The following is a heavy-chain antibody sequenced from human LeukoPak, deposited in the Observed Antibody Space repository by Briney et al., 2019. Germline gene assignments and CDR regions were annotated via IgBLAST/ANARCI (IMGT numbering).Heavy chain of an antibody. J-gene: IGHJ4*02. CDR2: INPNSGGT. Sequence: GASVKVSCKASGYTFTGYYMHWVRQAPGQGLEWMGWINPNSGGTNYAQKFQGRVTMTRDTSISTAYMELSRLRSDDTAVYYCARGWGYDILTGYGGYFDYWGQGALVTVSS. D-gene: IGHD3-9*01. CDR3: ARGWGYDILTGYGGYFDY. V-gene: IGHV1-2*02. CDR1: GYTFTGYY.